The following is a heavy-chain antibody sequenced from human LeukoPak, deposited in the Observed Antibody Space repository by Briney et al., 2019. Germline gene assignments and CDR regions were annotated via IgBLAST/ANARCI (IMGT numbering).Heavy chain of an antibody. V-gene: IGHV4-59*01. Sequence: SETLSLTCTVSGGSISSYYWSWIRQPPGKGLEWIGYIYYSGSTNYNPSLKSRVTISVDTSKNQFSLKLSSVTAADTAVYYCAKVGSSSWYKAHFDYWGQGTLVTVSS. D-gene: IGHD6-13*01. CDR1: GGSISSYY. CDR2: IYYSGST. J-gene: IGHJ4*02. CDR3: AKVGSSSWYKAHFDY.